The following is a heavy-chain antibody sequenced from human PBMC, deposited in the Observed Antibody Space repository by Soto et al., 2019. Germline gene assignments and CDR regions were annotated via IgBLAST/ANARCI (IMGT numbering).Heavy chain of an antibody. J-gene: IGHJ6*02. Sequence: GASVKVSCKASGYTFTSYYMHWVRQAPGQGLEWMGIINPSGGSTSYAQKFQGRVTMTRDTSTSTVYMELSSLRSEDTAVYYCARGGCSGGSCYSGVKYYYGMDVCGQGTTGTVSS. CDR1: GYTFTSYY. V-gene: IGHV1-46*01. D-gene: IGHD2-15*01. CDR2: INPSGGST. CDR3: ARGGCSGGSCYSGVKYYYGMDV.